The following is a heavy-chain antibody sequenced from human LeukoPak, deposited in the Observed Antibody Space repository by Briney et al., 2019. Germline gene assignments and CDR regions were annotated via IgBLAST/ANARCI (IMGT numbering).Heavy chain of an antibody. J-gene: IGHJ6*03. D-gene: IGHD3-10*01. Sequence: GGSLRLSCAASGIIFSNYWMHWVRQAPGKGLVWVSRINRDGSSTSYADSVKGRFTISRDNAKNTLYLQMNSLRAEDTAIYYCAGVLYYYASVSYNYYMDVWGKGTTVTISS. CDR1: GIIFSNYW. CDR2: INRDGSST. V-gene: IGHV3-74*01. CDR3: AGVLYYYASVSYNYYMDV.